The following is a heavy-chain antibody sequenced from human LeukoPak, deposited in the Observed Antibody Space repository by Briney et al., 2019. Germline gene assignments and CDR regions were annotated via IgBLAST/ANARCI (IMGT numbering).Heavy chain of an antibody. CDR1: GGTFSSYA. CDR3: ARIFGTEGYCSGGSCYSADY. V-gene: IGHV1-69*05. J-gene: IGHJ4*02. D-gene: IGHD2-15*01. Sequence: SVKVSCKASGGTFSSYAIGWVRQAPGQGLEWMGGIIPIFGTANYAQKFQGRVTITTDESTSTAYMELSSLRSEDTAVYYCARIFGTEGYCSGGSCYSADYWGQGTLVTVSS. CDR2: IIPIFGTA.